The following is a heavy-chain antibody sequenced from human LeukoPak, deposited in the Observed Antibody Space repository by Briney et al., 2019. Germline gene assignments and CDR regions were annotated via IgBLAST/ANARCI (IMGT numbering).Heavy chain of an antibody. J-gene: IGHJ5*02. D-gene: IGHD3-22*01. Sequence: SQTLSLTCTVSGGSISSGSYYWSWIRQPAGKGLEWIGRIYTSGSTNYNPSLKSRVTISVDTSKNQFSLKLSSVTAADTAVYYCARGLPHYYDSSGYRPWGQGTLVTVSS. CDR1: GGSISSGSYY. CDR2: IYTSGST. V-gene: IGHV4-61*02. CDR3: ARGLPHYYDSSGYRP.